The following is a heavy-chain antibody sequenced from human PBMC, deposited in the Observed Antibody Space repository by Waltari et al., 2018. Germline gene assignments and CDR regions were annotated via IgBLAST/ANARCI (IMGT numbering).Heavy chain of an antibody. D-gene: IGHD3-10*01. J-gene: IGHJ3*02. CDR1: GFTFSSYS. CDR3: ARDRNYYGSGSSDAFDI. CDR2: ISSSSSYI. V-gene: IGHV3-21*01. Sequence: EVQLVESGGGLVQPGGSLRLSCAASGFTFSSYSMNWVRQAPGKGLEWVSSISSSSSYIYYADSVKGRFTISRDNAKNSLYLQMNSLRAEDTAVYYCARDRNYYGSGSSDAFDIWGQGTMVTVSS.